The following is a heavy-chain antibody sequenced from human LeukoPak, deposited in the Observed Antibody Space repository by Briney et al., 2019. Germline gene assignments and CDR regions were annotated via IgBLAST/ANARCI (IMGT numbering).Heavy chain of an antibody. D-gene: IGHD2-2*01. CDR1: GFIISDYA. Sequence: GGSLRLSCSASGFIISDYAMHWVRQAPGKGLEYVSALSANGGTTYYADSVKGRFTISRDTSKNTLYLRMSSLRAEDTAMYHCVKDLYKGDSASWYFFHYWGQGTLVTVSS. CDR2: LSANGGTT. J-gene: IGHJ4*02. CDR3: VKDLYKGDSASWYFFHY. V-gene: IGHV3-64D*06.